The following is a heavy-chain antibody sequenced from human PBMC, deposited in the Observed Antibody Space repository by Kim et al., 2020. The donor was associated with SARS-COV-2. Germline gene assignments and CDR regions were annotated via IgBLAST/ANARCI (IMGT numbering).Heavy chain of an antibody. J-gene: IGHJ4*02. V-gene: IGHV1-2*02. CDR3: SREDY. Sequence: ASVKVSCKASGYTFTDYYIHWVRQAPGQGLEWMGWIYAKNGGTSYAQKFRGRVTVTRDTSINTVYLELSRLTSDDTAVYYCSREDYWGQGTLVTVSS. CDR1: GYTFTDYY. CDR2: IYAKNGGT.